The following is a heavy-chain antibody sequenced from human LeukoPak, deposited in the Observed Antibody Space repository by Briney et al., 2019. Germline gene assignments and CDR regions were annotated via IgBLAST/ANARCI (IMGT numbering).Heavy chain of an antibody. D-gene: IGHD3-9*01. J-gene: IGHJ4*02. CDR1: GFTFSSYA. V-gene: IGHV3-23*01. CDR3: AKTALRYFDWEYYFDY. CDR2: ISGSGGGT. Sequence: GGSLRLSCAASGFTFSSYAMSWVRQAPGKGLEWVSAISGSGGGTYYADSVKGRFTISRDNSKNTLYLQMNSLRAEDTAVYYCAKTALRYFDWEYYFDYWGQGTLVTVSS.